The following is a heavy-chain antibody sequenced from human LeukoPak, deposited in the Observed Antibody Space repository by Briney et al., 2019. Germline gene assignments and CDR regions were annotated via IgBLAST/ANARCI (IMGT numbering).Heavy chain of an antibody. J-gene: IGHJ4*02. D-gene: IGHD3-10*01. CDR2: TYYRSKWYN. CDR3: ARERARYPGESGSLLGG. Sequence: SQTLSLTCAISGDSVSSNSAAWNWIRQSPSRGLEWLGRTYYRSKWYNDYAVSVKSRITINPDTSKNQFSLQLSSVTAADTAVYYCARERARYPGESGSLLGGWGQGTLVTVSS. CDR1: GDSVSSNSAA. V-gene: IGHV6-1*01.